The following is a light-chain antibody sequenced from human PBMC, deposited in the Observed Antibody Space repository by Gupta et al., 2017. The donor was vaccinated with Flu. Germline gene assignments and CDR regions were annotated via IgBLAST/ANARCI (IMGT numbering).Light chain of an antibody. V-gene: IGKV1-39*01. J-gene: IGKJ1*01. CDR1: QSISSY. Sequence: PSSLSASVGDRVTITCRASQSISSYLNWYQQKPGKAPKLLIYAASRWQSGVPSRFSGSGSGTDFTLTISRLQPEDFATYYCQQSYSTPWTFGQGTKVEIK. CDR2: AAS. CDR3: QQSYSTPWT.